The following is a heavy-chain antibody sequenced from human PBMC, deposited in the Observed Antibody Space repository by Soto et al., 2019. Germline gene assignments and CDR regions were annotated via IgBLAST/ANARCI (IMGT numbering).Heavy chain of an antibody. CDR3: ARARGYSYGYSDY. CDR2: INHSGST. D-gene: IGHD5-18*01. Sequence: SETLSLTCAVYGGSFSGYYWSWIRQPPGKGPEWIGEINHSGSTNYNPSLKSRVTVSVDTSKNQFSLKLSSVTAADTAVYYCARARGYSYGYSDYWGQGTLVTVSS. CDR1: GGSFSGYY. V-gene: IGHV4-34*01. J-gene: IGHJ4*02.